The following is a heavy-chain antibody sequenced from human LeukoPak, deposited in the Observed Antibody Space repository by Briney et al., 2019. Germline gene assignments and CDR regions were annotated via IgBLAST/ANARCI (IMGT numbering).Heavy chain of an antibody. J-gene: IGHJ5*02. Sequence: KPSETLSLTCSVPGASINSYYWNWIRQPPGKGLEWIGNTYSSGSTNYNPSLKSRVTISLGTSKNQFSLKMSSVTAADTAVYYCAKDWELGSWGQGTLVTVSS. CDR2: TYSSGST. CDR3: AKDWELGS. CDR1: GASINSYY. V-gene: IGHV4-59*01. D-gene: IGHD1-26*01.